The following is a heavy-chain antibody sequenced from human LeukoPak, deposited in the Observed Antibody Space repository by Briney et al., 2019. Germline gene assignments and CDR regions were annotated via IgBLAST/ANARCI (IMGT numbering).Heavy chain of an antibody. Sequence: ASVKVYCKVSGYTLTELSMHWVRQAPGKGLEWMGGFDPEDGETIYAQKFQGRVTMTEDTSTDTAYMELSSLRSEDTAVYYCAAITFWSGPFVFDPWGQGTLVTVSS. J-gene: IGHJ5*02. D-gene: IGHD3-3*01. CDR2: FDPEDGET. CDR1: GYTLTELS. CDR3: AAITFWSGPFVFDP. V-gene: IGHV1-24*01.